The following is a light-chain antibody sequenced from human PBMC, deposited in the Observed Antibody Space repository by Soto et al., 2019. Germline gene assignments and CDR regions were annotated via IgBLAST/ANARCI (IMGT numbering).Light chain of an antibody. J-gene: IGKJ1*01. V-gene: IGKV3-15*01. Sequence: EIAMTQSPATLSVSPGERATLSCSACQSVISNLAGYQQKPGQAPRLLIYGASTRATGIPARFSGSGSWTEFTLTISSLQSEDFAVYYCQQYNNWPWTFGQGTKVEIK. CDR2: GAS. CDR3: QQYNNWPWT. CDR1: QSVISN.